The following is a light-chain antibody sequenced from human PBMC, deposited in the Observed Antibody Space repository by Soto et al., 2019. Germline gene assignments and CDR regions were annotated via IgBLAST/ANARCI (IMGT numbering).Light chain of an antibody. V-gene: IGKV3-15*01. J-gene: IGKJ1*01. CDR1: QNVANY. CDR3: QQYNNWPWT. CDR2: GAS. Sequence: EIVLTQSPAPLSLSPGERATLSCRASQNVANYLDWYQQKPGQAPRLLIYGASTRATGIPARFSGSGSGTEFTLTISSLQSEDFAVYYCQQYNNWPWTFGQGTKVDIK.